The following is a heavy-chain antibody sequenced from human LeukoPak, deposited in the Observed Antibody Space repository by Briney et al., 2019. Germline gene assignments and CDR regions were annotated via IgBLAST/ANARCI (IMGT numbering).Heavy chain of an antibody. D-gene: IGHD2-2*01. CDR2: ISSSGSTI. V-gene: IGHV3-11*01. Sequence: PGGSLRLSCAASGFTFSDYYMSWIRQAPGKGLEWVSYISSSGSTIYYADSVKGRFTISRDNAKNSLYLQMNSLRAEDTAVYYCARYCSSTSCYSWWFDPWGQGTLVTVPS. J-gene: IGHJ5*02. CDR3: ARYCSSTSCYSWWFDP. CDR1: GFTFSDYY.